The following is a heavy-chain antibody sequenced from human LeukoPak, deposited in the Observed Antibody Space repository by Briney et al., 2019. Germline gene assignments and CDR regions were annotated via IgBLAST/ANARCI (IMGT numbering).Heavy chain of an antibody. D-gene: IGHD6-13*01. V-gene: IGHV4-39*01. CDR2: INYSGST. Sequence: TQTLSLTRTASGGSISTRRYYSGWIRHPPGTLLEWVGSINYSGSTYYNPSLKNRETISVDTPKNQFSLSLSSVTPADTPVCYCASLWSSSWWAHPPPYYYGMDVWGQGTRVTVSS. CDR1: GGSISTRRYY. J-gene: IGHJ6*02. CDR3: ASLWSSSWWAHPPPYYYGMDV.